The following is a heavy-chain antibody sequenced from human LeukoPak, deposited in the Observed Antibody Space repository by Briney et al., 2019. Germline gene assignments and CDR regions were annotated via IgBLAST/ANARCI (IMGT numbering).Heavy chain of an antibody. Sequence: GGSLRLSCAASGFTFSSYEMNWVRQAPGKGLEWVSYISSSSSTIYYADSVKGRFTISRDNAKNSLYLQMNSLRAEDTAVYYCAKDGGEYYDILTGYYPRLYYMDVWGKGTTVTISS. V-gene: IGHV3-48*03. D-gene: IGHD3-9*01. CDR2: ISSSSSTI. CDR3: AKDGGEYYDILTGYYPRLYYMDV. J-gene: IGHJ6*03. CDR1: GFTFSSYE.